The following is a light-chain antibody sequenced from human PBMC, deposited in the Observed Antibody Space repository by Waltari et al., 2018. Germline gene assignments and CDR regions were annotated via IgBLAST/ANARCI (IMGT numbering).Light chain of an antibody. CDR3: QKYGSLPAT. J-gene: IGKJ1*01. CDR2: DAS. V-gene: IGKV3-20*01. Sequence: EIVLTQSPGTLSLSPGERATPSCRASQSVRRSLAWYQQKPCLAPRLLLYDASSRATGIRDRFSGSGFGTDFSLTISRLEPEDCAVYYCQKYGSLPATFGQGTKVEIK. CDR1: QSVRRS.